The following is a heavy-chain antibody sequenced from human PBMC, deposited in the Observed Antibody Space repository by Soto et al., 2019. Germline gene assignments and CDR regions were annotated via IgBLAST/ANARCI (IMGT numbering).Heavy chain of an antibody. CDR2: IIPIFGTA. CDR1: GGTFSSYA. Sequence: SVKVSCKASGGTFSSYAISWVRQAPGQGLEWMGGIIPIFGTANYAQKFQGRVTITAAESTSTAYMELSSLRSEDTAVYYCARDLDIVVVPAAIHDDWFDPWGQGTLVTVSS. J-gene: IGHJ5*02. V-gene: IGHV1-69*13. D-gene: IGHD2-2*02. CDR3: ARDLDIVVVPAAIHDDWFDP.